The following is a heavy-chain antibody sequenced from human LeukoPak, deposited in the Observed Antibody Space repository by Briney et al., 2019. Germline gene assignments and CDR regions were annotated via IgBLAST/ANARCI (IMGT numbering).Heavy chain of an antibody. V-gene: IGHV3-23*01. D-gene: IGHD4-17*01. Sequence: GGSLRLSCAASGFNFGSYSMTWVRQAPGKGLEWVSVISADSATTFYADSVKGRFTISRDNAKNTVFLQMSSLRAEDTAVYYCASDATVTIRGYYYYYMDVWGKGTTVTVSS. CDR1: GFNFGSYS. CDR2: ISADSATT. CDR3: ASDATVTIRGYYYYYMDV. J-gene: IGHJ6*03.